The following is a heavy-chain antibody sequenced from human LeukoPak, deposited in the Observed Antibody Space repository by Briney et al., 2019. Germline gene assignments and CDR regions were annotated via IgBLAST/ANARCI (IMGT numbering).Heavy chain of an antibody. V-gene: IGHV4-34*01. CDR2: INHSGST. J-gene: IGHJ4*02. Sequence: SETLSLTCAVYGGSFSGYYWSWIRQPPGKGLEWIGEINHSGSTNYNPSLKSRVTISVDTSKNQFSLKLSSVTAADTAVYYCARGRYSDYWGQGTLVTVSS. CDR3: ARGRYSDY. CDR1: GGSFSGYY.